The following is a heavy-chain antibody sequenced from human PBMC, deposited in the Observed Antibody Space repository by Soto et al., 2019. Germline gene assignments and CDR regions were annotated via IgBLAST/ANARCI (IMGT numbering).Heavy chain of an antibody. V-gene: IGHV3-23*01. J-gene: IGHJ3*02. Sequence: PGGSLRLSCAASGITFSDFAMAWLRQTTGKGLEWVSTISGRGDEIYYADSVKGRFTISRDNSKNTLYLQMNSLRAEDTAVYYCARVRYDSSGYLEMGAFDIWGQGTMVTVSS. CDR1: GITFSDFA. CDR2: ISGRGDEI. D-gene: IGHD3-22*01. CDR3: ARVRYDSSGYLEMGAFDI.